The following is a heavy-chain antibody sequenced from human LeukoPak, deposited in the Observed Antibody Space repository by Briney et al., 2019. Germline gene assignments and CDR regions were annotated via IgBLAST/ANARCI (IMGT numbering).Heavy chain of an antibody. V-gene: IGHV3-7*01. Sequence: PGGSLRLSCAASGFTFSSYWMSWVRQAPGKGLEWVANIKQDGSEKYYVDSVKGRFTISRDNAKNSLYLQMNSLRAEDTAVYYCAREEGYCSSTSCPHPYFWFDPWGQGTLVTVSS. D-gene: IGHD2-2*01. J-gene: IGHJ5*02. CDR2: IKQDGSEK. CDR1: GFTFSSYW. CDR3: AREEGYCSSTSCPHPYFWFDP.